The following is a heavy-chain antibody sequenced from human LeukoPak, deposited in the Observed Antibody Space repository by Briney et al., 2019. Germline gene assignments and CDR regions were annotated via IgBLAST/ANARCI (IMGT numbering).Heavy chain of an antibody. CDR2: ICYSGGT. CDR3: ASVRGVTHFDY. J-gene: IGHJ4*02. Sequence: SETLSLTCTVPGGSTSSSSYYWGWIRQPPGKGLEWIGSICYSGGTFYNPSLKSRVTISVDTSKSQFSLKLSSVTAADTAVYYCASVRGVTHFDYWGQGTLVTVSS. V-gene: IGHV4-39*01. CDR1: GGSTSSSSYY. D-gene: IGHD3-10*02.